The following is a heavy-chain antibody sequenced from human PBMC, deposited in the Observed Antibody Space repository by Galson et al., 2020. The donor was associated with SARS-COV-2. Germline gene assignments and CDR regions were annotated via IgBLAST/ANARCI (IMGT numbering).Heavy chain of an antibody. CDR2: FDPEDGET. J-gene: IGHJ6*02. CDR1: GYTLTELS. CDR3: ATAPVVKASPVATRRRYYYYYGMDV. Sequence: ASVKVSCKVSGYTLTELSMHWVRQAPGKGLEWMGGFDPEDGETIYAQKFQGRVTMTEDTSTDTAYMELSSLRSEDTAVYYCATAPVVKASPVATRRRYYYYYGMDVWGQGTTVTVSS. V-gene: IGHV1-24*01. D-gene: IGHD6-19*01.